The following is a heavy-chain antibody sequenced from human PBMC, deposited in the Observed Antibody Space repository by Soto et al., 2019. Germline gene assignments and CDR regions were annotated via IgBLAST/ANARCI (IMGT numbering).Heavy chain of an antibody. D-gene: IGHD5-12*01. V-gene: IGHV1-3*01. Sequence: ASVKVSCKASGYTFTSYAMHWVRQAPGQRLEWMGWINAGNGNTKYSQKFQGRVTITRDTSASTAYMELSSLRSEDTAVYYCARGRPHLGYHEDIGWFDPWGQGTLVTVS. CDR3: ARGRPHLGYHEDIGWFDP. CDR1: GYTFTSYA. J-gene: IGHJ5*02. CDR2: INAGNGNT.